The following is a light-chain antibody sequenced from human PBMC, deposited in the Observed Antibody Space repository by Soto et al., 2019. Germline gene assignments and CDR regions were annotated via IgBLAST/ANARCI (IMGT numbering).Light chain of an antibody. V-gene: IGKV3-11*01. J-gene: IGKJ1*01. CDR3: QQPSNCPWT. Sequence: EIVLTQSPATLSLSLGERATISCRASQSVISYLAWYQQKPGQAPRLLIYDSSNWATGIPARFSGSGSGTDFTLTISSLEPEDFAIYYCQQPSNCPWTFGQGTKVEIK. CDR2: DSS. CDR1: QSVISY.